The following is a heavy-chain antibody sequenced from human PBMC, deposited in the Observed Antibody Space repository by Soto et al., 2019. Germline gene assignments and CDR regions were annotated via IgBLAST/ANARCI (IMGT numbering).Heavy chain of an antibody. V-gene: IGHV3-23*01. D-gene: IGHD1-1*01. CDR2: ISETGGRT. CDR1: GFTFSSSD. J-gene: IGHJ5*02. CDR3: AKSLSINWKKWFDL. Sequence: QLLESGGGLAQPGGSLTLSCAASGFTFSSSDMNWVRQAPGKGLEWVSIISETGGRTYYADSVKGRFTISRDNARSVLYLQVNSLRADDTAVYCCAKSLSINWKKWFDLWGQGTRVTVSS.